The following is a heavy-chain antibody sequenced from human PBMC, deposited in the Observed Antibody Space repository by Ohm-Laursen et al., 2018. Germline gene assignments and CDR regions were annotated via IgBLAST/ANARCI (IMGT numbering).Heavy chain of an antibody. D-gene: IGHD4-23*01. J-gene: IGHJ3*02. CDR1: GFTFSDYY. CDR2: ISSSGSTI. Sequence: SLRLSCAASGFTFSDYYMSWIRQAPGKGLEWVSYISSSGSTIYYADSVKGRFTISRDNAKNSLYLQMNSLRAEDTAVYYCAAVPTLTTVVTSAFDIWGQGTMVTVSS. CDR3: AAVPTLTTVVTSAFDI. V-gene: IGHV3-11*01.